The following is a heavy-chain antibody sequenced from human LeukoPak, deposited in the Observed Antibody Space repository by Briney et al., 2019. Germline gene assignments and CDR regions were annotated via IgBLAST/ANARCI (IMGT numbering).Heavy chain of an antibody. CDR3: ATVPDSSGHFAFDI. J-gene: IGHJ3*02. D-gene: IGHD3-22*01. CDR1: GYTLTELS. V-gene: IGHV1-24*01. CDR2: FDPEDGET. Sequence: ASVKVSCKVSGYTLTELSMHWVRQAPGKGLEWMGGFDPEDGETIYAQKFQGRVTMTEDTSTDTAYMEPSSLRSEDTAVYYCATVPDSSGHFAFDIWGQGTMVTVSS.